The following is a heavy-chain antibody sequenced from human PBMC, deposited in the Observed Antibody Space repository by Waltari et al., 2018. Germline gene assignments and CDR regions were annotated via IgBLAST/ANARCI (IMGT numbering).Heavy chain of an antibody. D-gene: IGHD2-2*02. Sequence: QVNLLESGGGVVQPGGFVRHSCASSGLSFRNFGRHWVRQAPVKGLEWLALIWFEGRVKFYAASLRSRFTISRENSARTLYLDMDSLRLDDTAMYYCAKDAFGNTYLDFWGQGTLVTVSS. J-gene: IGHJ4*02. CDR1: GLSFRNFG. CDR3: AKDAFGNTYLDF. V-gene: IGHV3-30*02. CDR2: IWFEGRVK.